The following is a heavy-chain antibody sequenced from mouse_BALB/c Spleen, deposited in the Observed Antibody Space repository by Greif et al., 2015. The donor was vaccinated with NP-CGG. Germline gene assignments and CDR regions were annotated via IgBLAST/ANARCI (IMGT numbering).Heavy chain of an antibody. D-gene: IGHD1-1*01. CDR3: ARYYGSSYAMDY. Sequence: VQLQESGAELVRPGVSVKISCKGSGYTFTDYAMHWVKQSHAKSLEWIGVISTYYGDASYNQKFKGKATMTVDKSPSTAYMELARLTSEDSAIYYCARYYGSSYAMDYWGQGTSVTVSS. V-gene: IGHV1S137*01. CDR2: ISTYYGDA. CDR1: GYTFTDYA. J-gene: IGHJ4*01.